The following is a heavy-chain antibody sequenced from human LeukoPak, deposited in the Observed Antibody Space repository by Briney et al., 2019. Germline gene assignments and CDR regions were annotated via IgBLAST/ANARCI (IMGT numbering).Heavy chain of an antibody. J-gene: IGHJ4*02. D-gene: IGHD3-22*01. Sequence: ASVKVSCKASGGSFSSYAISWVRRAPGQGLEWMGWISAYNGNTNYAQKLQGRVTMTTDTSTATAYMELRSLRSDDTAVYYCARDYFDYSGYITFWGQGTLVTVSS. CDR2: ISAYNGNT. CDR1: GGSFSSYA. V-gene: IGHV1-18*01. CDR3: ARDYFDYSGYITF.